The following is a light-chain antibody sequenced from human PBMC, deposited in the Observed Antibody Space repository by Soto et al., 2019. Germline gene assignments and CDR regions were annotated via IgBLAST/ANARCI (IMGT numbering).Light chain of an antibody. CDR3: SSYTSSSTEV. V-gene: IGLV2-14*01. CDR1: SSDVGGYNY. Sequence: QSALTQPASVSGSPGQSITISCTGTSSDVGGYNYVSWYQQHPGKAPNLMIYXXXNRXXXXXNXXXGSKSGNTASLTISGLQAEDXADYYCSSYTSSSTEVFGTGTKLTVL. J-gene: IGLJ1*01. CDR2: XXX.